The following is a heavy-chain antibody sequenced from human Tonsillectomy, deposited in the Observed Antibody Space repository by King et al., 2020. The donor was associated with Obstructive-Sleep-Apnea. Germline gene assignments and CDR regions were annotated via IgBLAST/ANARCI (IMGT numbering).Heavy chain of an antibody. CDR3: AISGFDYYYYYGMDV. CDR1: GFIFSDYS. CDR2: ISSSGTDI. Sequence: VQLVESGGGLVKPGGSLRLSCAASGFIFSDYSMSWIRQAPGKGLEWVSYISSSGTDIYYADSVKGRFSISRDNAKISLYLQMDSLRAEDTAVYYCAISGFDYYYYYGMDVWGQGTTVTVSS. D-gene: IGHD5-12*01. J-gene: IGHJ6*02. V-gene: IGHV3-11*01.